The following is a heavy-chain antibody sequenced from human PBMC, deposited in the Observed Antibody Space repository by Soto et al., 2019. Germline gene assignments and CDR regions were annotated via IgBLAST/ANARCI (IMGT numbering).Heavy chain of an antibody. CDR3: ARDETYYYGSGPV. CDR1: GFTFSTYW. CDR2: IKQDGSEK. J-gene: IGHJ4*02. Sequence: GGSLRLSCAASGFTFSTYWMSWVRQAPGKGPEWVANIKQDGSEKYYVDSVKGRFTISRDNAKNSLYLQMNSLRAEDTAVYYCARDETYYYGSGPVGGQGTLVTVSS. D-gene: IGHD3-10*01. V-gene: IGHV3-7*01.